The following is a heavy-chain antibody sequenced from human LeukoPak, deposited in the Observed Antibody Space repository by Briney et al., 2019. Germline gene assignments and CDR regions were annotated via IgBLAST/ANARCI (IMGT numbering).Heavy chain of an antibody. D-gene: IGHD1-26*01. V-gene: IGHV1-8*02. CDR3: AKTQGAYGPRGGSYYYYYYMDV. J-gene: IGHJ6*03. CDR2: INPNSGNT. Sequence: ASVKVSCKASGDTFTSYDINWVRQATGQGLEAMGWINPNSGNTGYAQKFQGRVTITRNTSISTAYMELSSLRSEDTAVYYCAKTQGAYGPRGGSYYYYYYMDVWGKGTTVTVSS. CDR1: GDTFTSYD.